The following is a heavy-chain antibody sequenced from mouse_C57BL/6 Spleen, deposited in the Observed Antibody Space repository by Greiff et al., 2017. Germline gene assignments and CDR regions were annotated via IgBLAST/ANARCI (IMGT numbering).Heavy chain of an antibody. V-gene: IGHV1-82*01. CDR3: AREIYYFDY. CDR1: GYAFSSSW. CDR2: IYPGDGDT. J-gene: IGHJ2*01. Sequence: LEESGPELVKPGASVKISCKASGYAFSSSWMNWVKQRPGKGLEWIGRIYPGDGDTNYNGKFKGKATLTADKSSSTAYMQRSSLTSEDSAVYFCAREIYYFDYWGQGTTLTVSS.